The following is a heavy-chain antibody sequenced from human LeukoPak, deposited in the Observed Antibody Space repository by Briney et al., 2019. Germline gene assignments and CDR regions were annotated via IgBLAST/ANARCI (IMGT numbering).Heavy chain of an antibody. J-gene: IGHJ6*03. CDR1: GFTFSSYS. V-gene: IGHV3-48*01. CDR2: ISSSSSTI. Sequence: GGSLRLSCAASGFTFSSYSMNWVRQAPGKGQEWVSYISSSSSTIYYADSVKGRFTISRDNAKNSLYLQMNSLRAEDTAVYYCARSLGSYYYYYYMDVWGKGTTVTVSS. D-gene: IGHD7-27*01. CDR3: ARSLGSYYYYYYMDV.